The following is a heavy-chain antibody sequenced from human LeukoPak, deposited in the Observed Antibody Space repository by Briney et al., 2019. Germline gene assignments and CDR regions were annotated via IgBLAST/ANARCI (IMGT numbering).Heavy chain of an antibody. Sequence: GGSLRLSCAASGFTFSSYAMHWVRQAPGKGLEWVAVVHHDGSERYYADSVKGRSTISRDNSKNTLYVQMDSLRVEDTAVYYCATGSGYYSDHGGQGPRFPASS. J-gene: IGHJ5*02. CDR1: GFTFSSYA. V-gene: IGHV3-30*04. D-gene: IGHD3-22*01. CDR3: ATGSGYYSDH. CDR2: VHHDGSER.